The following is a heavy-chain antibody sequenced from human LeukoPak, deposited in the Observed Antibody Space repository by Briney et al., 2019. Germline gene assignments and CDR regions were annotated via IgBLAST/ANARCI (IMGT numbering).Heavy chain of an antibody. J-gene: IGHJ4*02. V-gene: IGHV1-69*05. CDR1: GGTFSSYS. D-gene: IGHD1-26*01. CDR3: ATGPWGLRPAFDY. CDR2: IIPIFGSA. Sequence: ASVKVSCKASGGTFSSYSVSWVRQAPGQGLEWMGGIIPIFGSAKYAQKFQGRVTITTDESTSTVYMELSSLRSEDTAVYYCATGPWGLRPAFDYWGQGTLVTVSS.